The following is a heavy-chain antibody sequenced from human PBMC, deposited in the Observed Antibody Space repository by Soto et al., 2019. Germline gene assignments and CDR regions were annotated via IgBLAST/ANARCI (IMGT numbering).Heavy chain of an antibody. J-gene: IGHJ4*02. CDR2: INHSGST. D-gene: IGHD5-18*01. CDR3: ARGRGYSYGRDY. Sequence: PSETLSLTCAFHGGSFSGYYWSWIRQPPGKGLEWIGEINHSGSTNYNPSLKSRVTISVDTSKNQFSLKLSTVTAADTAVYDCARGRGYSYGRDYWGQGTLGSLSP. CDR1: GGSFSGYY. V-gene: IGHV4-34*01.